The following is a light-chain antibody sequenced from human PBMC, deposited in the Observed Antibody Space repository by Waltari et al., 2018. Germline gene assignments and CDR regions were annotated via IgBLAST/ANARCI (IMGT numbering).Light chain of an antibody. CDR3: QSYDISLSVL. CDR1: SSNIGAGYV. CDR2: GNS. V-gene: IGLV1-40*01. J-gene: IGLJ2*01. Sequence: QSVLTQPPSVSGAPGQRVTISCTGSSSNIGAGYVLHWYQQLPGTAPKLLIYGNSNRSSGVPDRFSGSKSGTSASLAITGLQAEDEADYYCQSYDISLSVLFGGGTKLTVL.